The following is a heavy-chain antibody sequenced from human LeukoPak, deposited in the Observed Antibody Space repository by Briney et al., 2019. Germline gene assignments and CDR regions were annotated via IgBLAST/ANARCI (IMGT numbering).Heavy chain of an antibody. Sequence: SETLSLTCTVSGGSISSSSYYWGWIRQPPGKGLEWIGSIYYNGSTYYNPSLKSRVTISVDTSKNQFSLKLSSVTAADTAVYYCARSTVLDYWGQGTLVTVSS. CDR1: GGSISSSSYY. D-gene: IGHD2-2*01. V-gene: IGHV4-39*07. J-gene: IGHJ4*02. CDR3: ARSTVLDY. CDR2: IYYNGST.